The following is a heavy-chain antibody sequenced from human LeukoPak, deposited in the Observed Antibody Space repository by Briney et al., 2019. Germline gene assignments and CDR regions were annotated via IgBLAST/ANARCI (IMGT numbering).Heavy chain of an antibody. CDR1: GYTFINYA. J-gene: IGHJ3*02. V-gene: IGHV1-3*01. CDR2: INAGNGNT. D-gene: IGHD6-19*01. Sequence: ASVKVSCKASGYTFINYAINWGRQAPGQRPEWMGWINAGNGNTKYSQKFQGRVTITRDTSASTAYMELSSLRSEDTAVYYCARRIAYSSGWYGLHDAFDIWGQGTMVTVSS. CDR3: ARRIAYSSGWYGLHDAFDI.